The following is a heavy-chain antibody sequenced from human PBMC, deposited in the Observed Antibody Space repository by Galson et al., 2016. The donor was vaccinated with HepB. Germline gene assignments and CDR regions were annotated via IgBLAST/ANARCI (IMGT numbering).Heavy chain of an antibody. CDR2: INPNGGGT. Sequence: SVKVSCKASGYTFTGHYIHWVRQAPGQGLKWMGWINPNGGGTNSAQKLHGRLTMTRDTSVTTAHMELTRLTSYDTAVYFCSRVGSNGWSYSYLDYWGQGTRLTVSP. CDR3: SRVGSNGWSYSYLDY. J-gene: IGHJ4*02. V-gene: IGHV1-2*02. CDR1: GYTFTGHY. D-gene: IGHD6-19*01.